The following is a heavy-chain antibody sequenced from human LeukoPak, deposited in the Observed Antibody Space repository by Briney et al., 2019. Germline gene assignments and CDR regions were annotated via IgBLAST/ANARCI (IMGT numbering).Heavy chain of an antibody. D-gene: IGHD5-18*01. CDR3: ARGLEYSYGYQFDF. Sequence: SETLSLTCTVSGGSISSYYLSWIRQPAGKGLEWIGRIYPSGSTNYNPSLKSRVTMSVDTSKNQFSLKLTSVTAADTAVYYCARGLEYSYGYQFDFWGQGTLVTVSS. V-gene: IGHV4-4*07. J-gene: IGHJ4*02. CDR1: GGSISSYY. CDR2: IYPSGST.